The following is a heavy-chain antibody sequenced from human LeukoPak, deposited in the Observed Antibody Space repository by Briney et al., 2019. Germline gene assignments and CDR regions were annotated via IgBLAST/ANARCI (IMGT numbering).Heavy chain of an antibody. J-gene: IGHJ6*02. D-gene: IGHD3-10*01. V-gene: IGHV3-23*01. CDR2: VSVSGGDT. CDR1: GFTFIIYA. CDR3: AIVPYSDYGSGMPPFLDA. Sequence: PGPSLRLSHAASGFTFIIYAISSVRQHPGEWLESHSFVSVSGGDTYYAGSVKGRFTISRDNSRHTLYLQMTSMRAEDTAVYYCAIVPYSDYGSGMPPFLDAWGQGTTVAISS.